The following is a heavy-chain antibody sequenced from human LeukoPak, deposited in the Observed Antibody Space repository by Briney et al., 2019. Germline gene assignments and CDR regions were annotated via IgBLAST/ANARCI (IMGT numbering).Heavy chain of an antibody. D-gene: IGHD6-6*01. CDR2: ISSSGSTI. CDR1: GFTFISYE. Sequence: GGSLRLSCAASGFTFISYEMNWVRQAPGKGLEWVSYISSSGSTIYYADSVKGRFTISRDNAKNSLYLQMNSLRAEDTAVYYCARSGIAARPGTGYWGQGTLVTVSS. J-gene: IGHJ4*02. CDR3: ARSGIAARPGTGY. V-gene: IGHV3-48*03.